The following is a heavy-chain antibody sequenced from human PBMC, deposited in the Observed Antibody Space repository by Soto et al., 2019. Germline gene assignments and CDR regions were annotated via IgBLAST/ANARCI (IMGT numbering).Heavy chain of an antibody. CDR3: AGSGYYHNSGMDV. Sequence: ETLSLTCTVSGGSMSSYYWSWIRQPPGKGLEWIGYIYYSGSTNYNPSLKSRVTMSVDTPKNQFSLKLSSVTAADTAVYYCAGSGYYHNSGMDVWGQGTTVTVSS. J-gene: IGHJ6*02. CDR1: GGSMSSYY. CDR2: IYYSGST. D-gene: IGHD3-22*01. V-gene: IGHV4-59*12.